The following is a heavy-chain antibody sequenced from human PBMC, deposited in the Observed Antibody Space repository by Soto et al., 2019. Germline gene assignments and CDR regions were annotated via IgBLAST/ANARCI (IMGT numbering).Heavy chain of an antibody. Sequence: PSETLSLTCTVSGGSISSYYWSWIRQPPGKGLEWIGYIYYSGSTNYNPSLKSRVTISVDTSKNQFSLTLSSVTAADTAVYYCAGAPIRYRSSGSPYWGKGTLVTVSP. CDR1: GGSISSYY. V-gene: IGHV4-59*01. D-gene: IGHD6-13*01. CDR3: AGAPIRYRSSGSPY. CDR2: IYYSGST. J-gene: IGHJ4*02.